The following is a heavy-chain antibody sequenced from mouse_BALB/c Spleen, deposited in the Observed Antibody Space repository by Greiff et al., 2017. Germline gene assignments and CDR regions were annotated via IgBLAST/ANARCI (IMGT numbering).Heavy chain of an antibody. V-gene: IGHV2-6-7*01. CDR2: IWGDGST. J-gene: IGHJ3*01. D-gene: IGHD2-10*01. Sequence: QVQLKESGPGLVAPSQSLSITCTVSGFSLTGYGVNWVRQPPGKGLEWLGMIWGDGSTDYNSALKSRLSISKDNSKSQVSLKMNSLQTDDTARYYCARDAAYYGNSFAYWGQGTLVTVSA. CDR3: ARDAAYYGNSFAY. CDR1: GFSLTGYG.